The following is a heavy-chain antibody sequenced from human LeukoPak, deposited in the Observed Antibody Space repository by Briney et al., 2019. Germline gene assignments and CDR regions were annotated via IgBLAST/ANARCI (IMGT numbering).Heavy chain of an antibody. V-gene: IGHV3-53*01. J-gene: IGHJ3*02. CDR3: ARIGFGETLWAFIDI. Sequence: GGSLRLSCAASGFTVSSSYMTWVRQAPGKGLQWVSVVYSGGSTYYADSVKGRFTISRDNSKNTLYLQMNSLRVEDTAVYYCARIGFGETLWAFIDIWGQGTMVTVSS. CDR2: VYSGGST. D-gene: IGHD3-10*01. CDR1: GFTVSSSY.